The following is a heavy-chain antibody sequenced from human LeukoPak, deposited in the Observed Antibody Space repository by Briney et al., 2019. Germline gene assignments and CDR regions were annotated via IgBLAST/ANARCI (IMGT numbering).Heavy chain of an antibody. D-gene: IGHD1-20*01. J-gene: IGHJ5*02. V-gene: IGHV5-51*01. CDR2: IYPGDSDT. CDR1: GYSFTSYW. CDR3: ARRADIPMNNITGTTTGWFDP. Sequence: GESLKISCKGSGYSFTSYWIGWVRQMPGKGLEWMGIIYPGDSDTRYSPSFQGQVTISADKSISTAYLQWSSLKASDTAMYYCARRADIPMNNITGTTTGWFDPWGQGTLVTVSS.